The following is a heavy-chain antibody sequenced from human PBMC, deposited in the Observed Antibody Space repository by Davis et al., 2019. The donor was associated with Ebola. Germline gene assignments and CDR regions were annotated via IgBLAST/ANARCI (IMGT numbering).Heavy chain of an antibody. D-gene: IGHD6-19*01. Sequence: GESLKISCAASGFTFSSYGMHWVRQAPGKGLEWVAVISYDGSRRYYADSVQGRFTISRDISKNTLYLHMNYLRAEDTAVYYCAKESQWLDYFDYWGQGTLVTVSS. CDR2: ISYDGSRR. V-gene: IGHV3-30*18. J-gene: IGHJ4*02. CDR3: AKESQWLDYFDY. CDR1: GFTFSSYG.